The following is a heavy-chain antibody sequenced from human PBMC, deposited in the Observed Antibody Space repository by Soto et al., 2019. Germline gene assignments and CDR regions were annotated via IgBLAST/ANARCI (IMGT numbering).Heavy chain of an antibody. CDR2: IYYSGST. CDR3: ARRIAAPTTTYYMDV. Sequence: SETLSLTCTVSGGSISSYYWSWIRQPPGKGLEWIGYIYYSGSTNYNPSLKSRVTISVDTSKNQFSLKLSSVTAADTAVYYCARRIAAPTTTYYMDVWGKGTTVTVSS. V-gene: IGHV4-59*01. J-gene: IGHJ6*03. CDR1: GGSISSYY. D-gene: IGHD6-6*01.